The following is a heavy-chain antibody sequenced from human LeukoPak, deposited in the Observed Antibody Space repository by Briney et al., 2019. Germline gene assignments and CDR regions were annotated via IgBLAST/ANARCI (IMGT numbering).Heavy chain of an antibody. J-gene: IGHJ4*02. D-gene: IGHD3-22*01. Sequence: GSSVKVSCKASGGTFSSYAISWVRQAPGQGLEWIGGIIPIFGTANYAQKFQGRVTITTDESTSTAYMELSSLRSEDTAVYYCARDRADSSGYYYRFDYWGQGTLVTVSS. V-gene: IGHV1-69*05. CDR3: ARDRADSSGYYYRFDY. CDR1: GGTFSSYA. CDR2: IIPIFGTA.